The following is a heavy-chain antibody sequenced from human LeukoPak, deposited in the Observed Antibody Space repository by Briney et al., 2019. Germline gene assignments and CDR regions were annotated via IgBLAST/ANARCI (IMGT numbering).Heavy chain of an antibody. CDR2: INHSGST. Sequence: SETLSLTCAVYGGSFSGYYWSWIRQPPGKGLEWIGEINHSGSTNYNPSLKSRVTISVDTSKNQFSLKLSSVTAADTAVYYCARHHYDILTAPIVANSFDYWGQGTLVTVSS. D-gene: IGHD3-9*01. CDR3: ARHHYDILTAPIVANSFDY. V-gene: IGHV4-34*01. CDR1: GGSFSGYY. J-gene: IGHJ4*02.